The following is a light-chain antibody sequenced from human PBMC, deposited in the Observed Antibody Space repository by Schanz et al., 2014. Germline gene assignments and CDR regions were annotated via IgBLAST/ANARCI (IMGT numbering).Light chain of an antibody. J-gene: IGKJ1*01. Sequence: EIVLTQSPATLSLSPGERATLSCRASQSIRSFLAWYQQKPGQAPRLLIYDASNRATGIPARFSGSGSGTEFTLTISSLQSEDFAVFYCQQYNDWPRTFGQGTKVEIK. CDR2: DAS. CDR3: QQYNDWPRT. V-gene: IGKV3-11*01. CDR1: QSIRSF.